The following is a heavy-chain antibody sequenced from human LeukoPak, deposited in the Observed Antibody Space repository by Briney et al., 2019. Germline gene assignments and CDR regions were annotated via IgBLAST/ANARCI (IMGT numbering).Heavy chain of an antibody. CDR3: ATNRWSRYGSASSSLPQQYYYYYYMDV. D-gene: IGHD3-10*01. V-gene: IGHV3-23*01. CDR2: ISGSGGST. J-gene: IGHJ6*03. Sequence: PGGSLRLSCAVSGFTFSSYGMSWVRQAPGKGLEWVSAISGSGGSTYYADSVKGRFTISRDNAKNSLYLQMNSLRAEDTAVYYCATNRWSRYGSASSSLPQQYYYYYYMDVWGKGTTVTISS. CDR1: GFTFSSYG.